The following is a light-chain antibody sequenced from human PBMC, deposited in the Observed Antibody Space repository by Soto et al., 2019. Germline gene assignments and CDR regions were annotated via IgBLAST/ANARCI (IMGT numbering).Light chain of an antibody. CDR2: GNN. Sequence: QSALTQPPSVSGAPGQRVTISCTGSSSNIGAGYDVHWYQQLPGTAPKLLIYGNNNRPSGVPDRFSGSKSGTSASLAITGLQAEDEADYYCQSYDSSRSGVVVFGGGTKLTVL. J-gene: IGLJ2*01. V-gene: IGLV1-40*01. CDR3: QSYDSSRSGVVV. CDR1: SSNIGAGYD.